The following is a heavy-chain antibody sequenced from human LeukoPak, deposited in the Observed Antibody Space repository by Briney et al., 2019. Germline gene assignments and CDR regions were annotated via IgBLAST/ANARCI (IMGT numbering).Heavy chain of an antibody. D-gene: IGHD2-2*01. CDR3: ARDLALIVVVPAATKRNWFDP. Sequence: ASVKLSCKASGYTFTSFGISWVRQAPGQGLERMGWISAYNGNTNYAQKLQGRGTMTTDTSTSTAYMELRSLRSDDTAVYYCARDLALIVVVPAATKRNWFDPWGQGTLVTVSS. J-gene: IGHJ5*02. V-gene: IGHV1-18*04. CDR2: ISAYNGNT. CDR1: GYTFTSFG.